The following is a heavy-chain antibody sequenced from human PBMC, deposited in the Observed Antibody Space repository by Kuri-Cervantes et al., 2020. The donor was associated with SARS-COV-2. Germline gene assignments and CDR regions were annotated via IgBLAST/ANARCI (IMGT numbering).Heavy chain of an antibody. V-gene: IGHV3-30-3*01. J-gene: IGHJ5*01. CDR3: ARLKPFYSGSGKTRGWSDS. Sequence: GESLKISCAASGFTFSSYAMHWVRQAPGKGLEWVAVISYDGSNKYYADSVKGRFTISRDNSKNTLYLQMNSLRAEDTAVYYCARLKPFYSGSGKTRGWSDSWGQGTLVTVSS. CDR2: ISYDGSNK. D-gene: IGHD3-10*01. CDR1: GFTFSSYA.